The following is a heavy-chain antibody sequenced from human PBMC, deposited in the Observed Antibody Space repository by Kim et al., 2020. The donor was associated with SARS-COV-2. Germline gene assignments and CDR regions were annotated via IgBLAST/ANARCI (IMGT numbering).Heavy chain of an antibody. J-gene: IGHJ4*02. V-gene: IGHV4-31*02. Sequence: YNPSLKSRVTISVDTSKNHFSLKLRSVTAADTAVFYCASLCSRGSCYWDYCGQGTLVTVSS. CDR3: ASLCSRGSCYWDY. D-gene: IGHD2-15*01.